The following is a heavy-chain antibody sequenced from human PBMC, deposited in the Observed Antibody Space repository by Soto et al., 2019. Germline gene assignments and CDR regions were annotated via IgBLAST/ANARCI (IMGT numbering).Heavy chain of an antibody. CDR1: GFTFSSYG. Sequence: GGSLRLSCAASGFTFSSYGMHWVRQAPGKGLEWVAVISYDGSNKYYADSVKGRFTISRDNSKNTLYLQMNSLRAEDTAVYYCAKDRWPEYSSGWYLDYWGQGTLVTVSS. D-gene: IGHD6-19*01. CDR2: ISYDGSNK. V-gene: IGHV3-30*18. CDR3: AKDRWPEYSSGWYLDY. J-gene: IGHJ4*02.